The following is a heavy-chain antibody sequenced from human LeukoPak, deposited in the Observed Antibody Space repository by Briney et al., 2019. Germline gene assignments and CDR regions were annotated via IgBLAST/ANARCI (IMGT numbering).Heavy chain of an antibody. J-gene: IGHJ6*03. CDR3: ARADGNTWPSYYYYMDV. CDR1: GFTFSSYS. V-gene: IGHV3-48*01. Sequence: GGSLRLSCAASGFTFSSYSMNWVRQAPGKGLEWVSYISSSSSTIYYADSVKGRFTISRDNAKNSLYLQMNSLRAEDTAVYYCARADGNTWPSYYYYMDVWGKGTTVTVSS. CDR2: ISSSSSTI. D-gene: IGHD5-24*01.